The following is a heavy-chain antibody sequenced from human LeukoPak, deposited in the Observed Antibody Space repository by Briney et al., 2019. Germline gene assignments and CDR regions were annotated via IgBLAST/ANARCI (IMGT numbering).Heavy chain of an antibody. CDR3: AREGMDV. CDR1: GYSISSGYY. CDR2: FYHSGST. Sequence: PSETLSLTCAVSGYSISSGYYWGWIRQPPGKGLEWIGSFYHSGSTYYNPSLKSRVTISVDTSKNQFSLKLSSVTAADTAVYYCAREGMDVWGKGTTVTVSS. J-gene: IGHJ6*03. V-gene: IGHV4-38-2*02.